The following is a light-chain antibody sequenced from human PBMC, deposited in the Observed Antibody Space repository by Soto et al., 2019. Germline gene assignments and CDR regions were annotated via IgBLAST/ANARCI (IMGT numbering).Light chain of an antibody. CDR2: LAS. CDR3: HQRQSWPRT. Sequence: EILFTQSPATLSSFPGDRVALSCRASQAVNTRLAWYQHKPGQAPRILIYLASNRAAGVPARFSGSGSGTDFTLTISKVEPEDFSAYYCHQRQSWPRTFGQGTKVDIK. V-gene: IGKV3-11*01. CDR1: QAVNTR. J-gene: IGKJ1*01.